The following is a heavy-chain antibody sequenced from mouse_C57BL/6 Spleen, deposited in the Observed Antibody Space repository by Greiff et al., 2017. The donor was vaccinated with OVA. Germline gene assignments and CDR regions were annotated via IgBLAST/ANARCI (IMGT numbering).Heavy chain of an antibody. CDR2: IYPGSGNT. V-gene: IGHV1-66*01. CDR1: GYSFTSYY. Sequence: VQLQQSGPELVKPGASVKISCKASGYSFTSYYIHWVKQRPGQGLEWIGWIYPGSGNTKYNEKFKGKATLTADTSSSTAYMQLSSLTSEDSAVYYCARGTGRGLYYAMDYWGQGTSVTVSS. D-gene: IGHD4-1*01. J-gene: IGHJ4*01. CDR3: ARGTGRGLYYAMDY.